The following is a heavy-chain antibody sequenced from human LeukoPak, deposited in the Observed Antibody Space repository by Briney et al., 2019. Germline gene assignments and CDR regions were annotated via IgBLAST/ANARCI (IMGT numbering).Heavy chain of an antibody. V-gene: IGHV3-7*01. CDR3: TRVEETATTAAIIRKYSYYYYYMDV. CDR2: IKQDGSEK. J-gene: IGHJ6*03. Sequence: GGSLRLSCAASGFTFSTYRMSWVRQAPGKGLEWVANIKQDGSEKHYVDSVKGRFTISRDNAKNSLYLQMSSLRAEDTAVYYCTRVEETATTAAIIRKYSYYYYYMDVWGKGNTVTVSS. D-gene: IGHD4-11*01. CDR1: GFTFSTYR.